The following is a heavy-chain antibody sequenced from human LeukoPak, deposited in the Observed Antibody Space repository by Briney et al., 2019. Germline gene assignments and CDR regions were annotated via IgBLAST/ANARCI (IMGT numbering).Heavy chain of an antibody. V-gene: IGHV1-69*13. J-gene: IGHJ4*02. CDR3: ARGEWAEVVVAATFDY. CDR1: GGTFSSCA. Sequence: ASVEVSCKASGGTFSSCAISWVRQAPGQGLEWMGGIIPIFGTANYAQKFQGRVTITADESTSTAYMELSSLRSEDTAVYYCARGEWAEVVVAATFDYWGQGTLVTVSS. CDR2: IIPIFGTA. D-gene: IGHD2-15*01.